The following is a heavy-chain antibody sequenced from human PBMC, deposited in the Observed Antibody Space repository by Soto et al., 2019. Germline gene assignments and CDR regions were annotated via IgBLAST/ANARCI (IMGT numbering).Heavy chain of an antibody. CDR2: INRDGSST. Sequence: EVQLVESGGGLVQPGGSLRLSCAASGFTFSSHWMHWVRQAPGKGLVWVSRINRDGSSTSYVDSVKGRFTIYRDNAKGTLYLQMNSLRAEDTAVYYCARDGYDFAYGHFDHWGQGTPVTVTS. CDR3: ARDGYDFAYGHFDH. V-gene: IGHV3-74*01. J-gene: IGHJ4*02. D-gene: IGHD2-2*03. CDR1: GFTFSSHW.